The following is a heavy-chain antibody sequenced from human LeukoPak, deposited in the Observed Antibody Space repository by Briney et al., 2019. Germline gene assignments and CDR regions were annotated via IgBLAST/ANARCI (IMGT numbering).Heavy chain of an antibody. CDR1: GGSFSGYY. J-gene: IGHJ6*02. V-gene: IGHV4-34*01. Sequence: SETLSLTCAVYGGSFSGYYWSWIRQPPGKGLEWIGEINHSGSTNHNPSLKSRVTISVDTSKNQFSLKLSSVTAADTAVYYCATSRGVGYSYGRYGMDVWGQGATVTVSS. D-gene: IGHD5-18*01. CDR2: INHSGST. CDR3: ATSRGVGYSYGRYGMDV.